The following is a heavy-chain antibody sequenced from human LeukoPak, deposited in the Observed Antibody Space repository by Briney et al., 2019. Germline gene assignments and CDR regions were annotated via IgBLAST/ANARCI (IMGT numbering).Heavy chain of an antibody. J-gene: IGHJ4*02. CDR2: INPSGGST. V-gene: IGHV1-46*01. CDR3: AREGLRYCSSTSCYREKYYFDY. CDR1: GYTFTSYY. Sequence: ASVKVSCKASGYTFTSYYMHWVRQAPGQGLEWMGIINPSGGSTSYAQKFQGRVTMTRDTSTSTVYMELSSLRSEDTAVYYCAREGLRYCSSTSCYREKYYFDYWGQGTLVTVSS. D-gene: IGHD2-2*01.